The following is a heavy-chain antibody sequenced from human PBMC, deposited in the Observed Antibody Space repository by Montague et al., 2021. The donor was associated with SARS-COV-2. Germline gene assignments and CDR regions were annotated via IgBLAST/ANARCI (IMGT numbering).Heavy chain of an antibody. CDR3: ARAQNTCFIANCVNYFEV. Sequence: SETLSLTCEVSGDSISSYHWSWIRQSPGKGLEWIGYVHYTGSTKYTPSLKTRVTLSLDTPKNHFSLKLRSVTAADTAIYYCARAQNTCFIANCVNYFEVWGLGALVTVSS. CDR2: VHYTGST. CDR1: GDSISSYH. V-gene: IGHV4-59*01. D-gene: IGHD1-1*01. J-gene: IGHJ4*02.